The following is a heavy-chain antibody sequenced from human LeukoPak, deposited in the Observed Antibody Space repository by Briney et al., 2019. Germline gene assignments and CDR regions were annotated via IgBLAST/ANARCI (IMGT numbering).Heavy chain of an antibody. CDR1: GFTFSSYD. CDR3: ARLGDYDSSGYRPPFDY. V-gene: IGHV3-13*01. Sequence: GGSLRLSCAASGFTFSSYDMHWVRQAPGKGLEWVSAIGTAGDTYYPVPVKGRFTISRQNAKNSLYLQMNSLRAEDTAVYYCARLGDYDSSGYRPPFDYWGQGTLVTVSS. J-gene: IGHJ4*02. D-gene: IGHD3-22*01. CDR2: IGTAGDT.